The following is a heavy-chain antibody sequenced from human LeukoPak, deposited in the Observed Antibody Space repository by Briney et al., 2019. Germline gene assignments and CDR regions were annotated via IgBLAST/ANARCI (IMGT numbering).Heavy chain of an antibody. D-gene: IGHD3-10*01. J-gene: IGHJ4*02. CDR1: GYTFTIYG. Sequence: ASVKVSCKASGYTFTIYGISWVRQAPGQGLEWMVWISAYNGNTNYAQKLKGRVIMTTDTSTSTAYMELRSLRSDDTAVYYCAGAGEGLWFGELLYAAFDYWGQGTLVTVSS. V-gene: IGHV1-18*01. CDR2: ISAYNGNT. CDR3: AGAGEGLWFGELLYAAFDY.